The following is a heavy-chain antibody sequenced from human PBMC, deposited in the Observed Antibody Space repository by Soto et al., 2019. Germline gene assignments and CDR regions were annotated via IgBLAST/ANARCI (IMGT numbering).Heavy chain of an antibody. J-gene: IGHJ3*01. CDR3: ARVVLTITRGAFDA. V-gene: IGHV4-4*02. CDR2: ISHSGTS. CDR1: GGSISSSHW. Sequence: QVQLQESGPGLVKPSGTLSRTCAVSGGSISSSHWWTWVRQPPGKGLEYIGEISHSGTSNSNPSLKSRVTLSVDKSKNLFSLTLTSVTAADTAVYYCARVVLTITRGAFDAWGQGTLVIVSS. D-gene: IGHD3-9*01.